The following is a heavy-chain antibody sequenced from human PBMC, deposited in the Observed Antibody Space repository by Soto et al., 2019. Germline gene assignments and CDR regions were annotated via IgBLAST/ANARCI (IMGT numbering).Heavy chain of an antibody. V-gene: IGHV4-30-2*01. J-gene: IGHJ5*02. D-gene: IGHD6-19*01. CDR2: IYHSGST. Sequence: SETLSLTCAVSCGSISSGGYSWSWIRQPPGKGLEWIGYIYHSGSTYYNPSLQSRVTISVDRSKNQFSLKLSSATAADTAVYYCARDNIAVAGDNWFDPWGQGTLVTVSS. CDR3: ARDNIAVAGDNWFDP. CDR1: CGSISSGGYS.